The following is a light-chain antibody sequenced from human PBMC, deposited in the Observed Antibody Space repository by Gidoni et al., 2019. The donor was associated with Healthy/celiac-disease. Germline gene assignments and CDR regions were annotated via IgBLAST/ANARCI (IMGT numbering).Light chain of an antibody. V-gene: IGKV1-39*01. CDR2: AAS. CDR1: QSISSY. J-gene: IGKJ2*04. CDR3: QQSYSTPRS. Sequence: DIQMTQSPSSLSASVGDRVTITCRASQSISSYLNWYQQKPGKAPKLLIYAASSLQSGVPSRFSGSGSGTEFTLTISSLQPEDFATYYCQQSYSTPRSFGQXTKLEIK.